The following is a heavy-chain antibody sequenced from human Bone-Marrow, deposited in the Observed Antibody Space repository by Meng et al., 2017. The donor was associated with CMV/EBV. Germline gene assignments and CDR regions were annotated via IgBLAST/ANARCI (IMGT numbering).Heavy chain of an antibody. CDR2: ISYDGSNK. V-gene: IGHV3-30*04. D-gene: IGHD1-1*01. CDR1: GFTFSSYA. Sequence: GGSLRLSCAASGFTFSSYAIHWVSQAPCKGLEWVAVISYDGSNKYYADSVKGRFTISRDNSKHTLYLQMNSLIAEDTAVYYCTRDRCGYYYFDYWGQGTKVTVSS. CDR3: TRDRCGYYYFDY. J-gene: IGHJ4*02.